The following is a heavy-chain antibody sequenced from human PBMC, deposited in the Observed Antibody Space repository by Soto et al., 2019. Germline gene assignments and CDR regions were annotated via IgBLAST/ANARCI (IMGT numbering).Heavy chain of an antibody. Sequence: GGSLRLSCAASGFTFTSYDMNCVRQAPGKGLEWVSAISSSGDITVYADSAKGRCTISRDNAKNTLYLQMSSLEAEDTAVYFCVRGLPLKSGNHFAGDYWGQATLVTVCS. V-gene: IGHV3-23*01. CDR1: GFTFTSYD. J-gene: IGHJ4*02. CDR3: VRGLPLKSGNHFAGDY. CDR2: ISSSGDIT. D-gene: IGHD1-26*01.